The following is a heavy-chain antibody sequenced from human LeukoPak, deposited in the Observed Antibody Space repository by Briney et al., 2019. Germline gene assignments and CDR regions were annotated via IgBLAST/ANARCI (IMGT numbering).Heavy chain of an antibody. Sequence: GGSLRLSCAASGVTFTNYAMTWVRQAPGRGLEWVSGISISGGSTDYADSVKGRFTISRDNSKNTLYLQMNSLRAEDTAVYYCAKVPAGNKVEYWGQGTLVTVSS. D-gene: IGHD6-19*01. CDR2: ISISGGST. V-gene: IGHV3-23*01. J-gene: IGHJ4*02. CDR3: AKVPAGNKVEY. CDR1: GVTFTNYA.